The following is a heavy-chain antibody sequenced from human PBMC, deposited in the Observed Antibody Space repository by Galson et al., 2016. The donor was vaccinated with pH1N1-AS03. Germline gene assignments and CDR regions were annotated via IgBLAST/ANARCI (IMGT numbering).Heavy chain of an antibody. Sequence: SLKLSCTASGFTFDDYAMNWVRQAPGKGLEWVSGINWYSGNTDYAESVTGRFTMSRDTAKNTLYLEMNSLRDEDTALYYCAKDVDRVTAFVTLPDSWGQGTLVIVSS. CDR1: GFTFDDYA. V-gene: IGHV3-9*01. CDR2: INWYSGNT. J-gene: IGHJ4*02. D-gene: IGHD3-10*01. CDR3: AKDVDRVTAFVTLPDS.